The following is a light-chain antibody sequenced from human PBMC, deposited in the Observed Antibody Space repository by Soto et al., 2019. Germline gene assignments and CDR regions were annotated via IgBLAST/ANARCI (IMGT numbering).Light chain of an antibody. Sequence: QSVLTQPPSTSGTPGQRVTISCSGSSSNIGRNTVHWYQHLPGTAPKLLIYASNLRPSGVPDRFSGSYSGTSASLAISGLLSEDEDDYYCASWDDSLRGVIFGGGTKLTVL. CDR1: SSNIGRNT. CDR2: ASN. J-gene: IGLJ2*01. CDR3: ASWDDSLRGVI. V-gene: IGLV1-44*01.